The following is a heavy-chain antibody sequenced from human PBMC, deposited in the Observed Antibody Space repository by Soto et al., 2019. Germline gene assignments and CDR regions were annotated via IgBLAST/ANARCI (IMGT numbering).Heavy chain of an antibody. CDR2: IYHSGST. J-gene: IGHJ2*01. V-gene: IGHV4-38-2*01. D-gene: IGHD6-6*01. CDR1: GYSISADSY. Sequence: PSETLSLTCAVSGYSISADSYWGWIRQPPGKGLEWIGSIYHSGSTYYKSSLKSRVTISRATSKNLFSLKLSSVTAADTAVYYCAREARTLDWYLDLWGRGTLVTVSS. CDR3: AREARTLDWYLDL.